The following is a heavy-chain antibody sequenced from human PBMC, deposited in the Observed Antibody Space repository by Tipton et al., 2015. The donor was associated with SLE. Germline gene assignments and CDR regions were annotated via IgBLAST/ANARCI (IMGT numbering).Heavy chain of an antibody. Sequence: SGVTIFEHAIHWVRQVPGKGLEWVSGIMWNSGRIGYADSVKGRFTNSRDNAKNSLYLQMSSLRAEDTARYYCAASGGEFWNGFEYWGQATLVTVSS. CDR3: AASGGEFWNGFEY. D-gene: IGHD3-16*01. V-gene: IGHV3-9*01. J-gene: IGHJ4*02. CDR2: IMWNSGRI. CDR1: GVTIFEHA.